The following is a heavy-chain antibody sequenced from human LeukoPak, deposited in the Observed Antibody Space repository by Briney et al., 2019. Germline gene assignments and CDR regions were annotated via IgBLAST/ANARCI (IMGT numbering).Heavy chain of an antibody. D-gene: IGHD1-26*01. Sequence: SETLSLTCTVSGGSISSSTYYWGWIRQPPGKGLEWIGIVYFSGSTHYNPSLKSRVTISVDTSKNRFSLKLSSVTAADTAVYYCARRGSVGPFDYWGPGTLVTVSS. CDR1: GGSISSSTYY. CDR2: VYFSGST. V-gene: IGHV4-39*07. CDR3: ARRGSVGPFDY. J-gene: IGHJ4*02.